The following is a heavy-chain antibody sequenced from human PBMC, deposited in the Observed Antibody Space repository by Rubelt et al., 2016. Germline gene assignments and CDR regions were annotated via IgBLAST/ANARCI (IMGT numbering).Heavy chain of an antibody. J-gene: IGHJ4*02. CDR1: GFTFSSYA. CDR3: VKGIVGATNFDY. V-gene: IGHV3-64D*09. CDR2: ISSNGGST. D-gene: IGHD1-26*01. Sequence: EVQLVESGGGLVQPGGSLRLSCSASGFTFSSYAMHWVRQAPGKGLEYVSAISSNGGSTYYADSVKGRFTIVRGNSKNTLYLQMSSLRAEDTAVYYCVKGIVGATNFDYWGQGTLVTVSS.